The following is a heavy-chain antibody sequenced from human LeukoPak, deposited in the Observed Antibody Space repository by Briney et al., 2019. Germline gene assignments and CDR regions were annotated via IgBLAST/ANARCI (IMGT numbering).Heavy chain of an antibody. CDR2: MNPNSGNT. CDR3: ASLFCSSTSCSYNWFDP. V-gene: IGHV1-8*01. J-gene: IGHJ5*02. D-gene: IGHD2-2*01. Sequence: APVKVSCKASGYTFTSYDINWVRQATGQGLEWMGWMNPNSGNTGYAQKFQGRVTMTRNTSISTAYMELSSLRSEDTAVYYCASLFCSSTSCSYNWFDPWGQGTLVTVSS. CDR1: GYTFTSYD.